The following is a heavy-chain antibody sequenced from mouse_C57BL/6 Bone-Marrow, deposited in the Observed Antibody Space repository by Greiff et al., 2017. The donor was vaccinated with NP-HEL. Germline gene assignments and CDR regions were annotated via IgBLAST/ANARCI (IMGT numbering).Heavy chain of an antibody. D-gene: IGHD1-1*01. J-gene: IGHJ4*01. Sequence: QVQLQQSGAELVRPGTSVKMSCKASGYTFTNYWIGWAKQRPGHGLEWIGDIYPGGGYTNYNEKFKGKATLTADKSSSTAYMQFSSLTSEDSAIYYCERRDGSSQGAMDYWGQGTSVTVSS. V-gene: IGHV1-63*01. CDR2: IYPGGGYT. CDR1: GYTFTNYW. CDR3: ERRDGSSQGAMDY.